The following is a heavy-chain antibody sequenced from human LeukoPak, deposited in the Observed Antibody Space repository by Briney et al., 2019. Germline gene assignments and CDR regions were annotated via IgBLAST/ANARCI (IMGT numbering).Heavy chain of an antibody. CDR2: IRADGGRT. V-gene: IGHV3-43*02. Sequence: PGGSLRLSCAASGFAFADYAMHWVRQLPGKGLECVARIRADGGRTFYADSVKGRFTVSRDNGKNSLFLQMDSLTSDDTALYYCSTWAFYHGLDVWGQGATVIVSS. J-gene: IGHJ6*02. CDR1: GFAFADYA. CDR3: STWAFYHGLDV. D-gene: IGHD2/OR15-2a*01.